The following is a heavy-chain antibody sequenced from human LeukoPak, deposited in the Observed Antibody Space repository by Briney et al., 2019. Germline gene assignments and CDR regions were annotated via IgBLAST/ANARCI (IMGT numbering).Heavy chain of an antibody. J-gene: IGHJ4*02. V-gene: IGHV4-59*01. CDR1: GGSISSYY. Sequence: SETLSLTCTASGGSISSYYWSWLRQPPGKGLEWIGYVYDSEGTIYNPALKSRVTISIDTSKNQFSLKLSSVTAADTAVYYCAAESGRWLVRYWGQGTLVTVSS. CDR2: VYDSEGT. D-gene: IGHD6-19*01. CDR3: AAESGRWLVRY.